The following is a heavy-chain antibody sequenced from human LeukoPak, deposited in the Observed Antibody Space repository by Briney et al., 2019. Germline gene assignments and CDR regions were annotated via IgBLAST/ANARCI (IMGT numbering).Heavy chain of an antibody. J-gene: IGHJ4*02. CDR1: GYSITNYA. CDR3: ATGGGYRFAY. Sequence: ASVKVSCKASGYSITNYAILWVRQAPEQGLEWMGWINTNTEKSTYAPGFTGRYVFSLDSSVNTAYLQISSLKAEDTALYYCATGGGYRFAYWGQGTLVTVSS. CDR2: INTNTEKS. V-gene: IGHV7-4-1*02. D-gene: IGHD6-25*01.